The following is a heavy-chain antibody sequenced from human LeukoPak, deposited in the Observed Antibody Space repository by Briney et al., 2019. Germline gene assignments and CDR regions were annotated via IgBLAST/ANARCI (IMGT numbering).Heavy chain of an antibody. V-gene: IGHV3-33*08. CDR1: EFTFSSYG. CDR2: IWYDGSNK. D-gene: IGHD5-12*01. Sequence: GGSLRLSCATSEFTFSSYGMHWVRQAPGKGLEWVAVIWYDGSNKYYADSVKGRFTISRDNSKNTLYLQMNSLRAEDTAVYYCARDDRGYDPYYGMDVWGQGTTVTVSS. J-gene: IGHJ6*02. CDR3: ARDDRGYDPYYGMDV.